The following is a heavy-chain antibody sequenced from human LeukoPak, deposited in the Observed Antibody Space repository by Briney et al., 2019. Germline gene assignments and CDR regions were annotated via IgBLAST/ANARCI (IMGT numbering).Heavy chain of an antibody. J-gene: IGHJ4*02. CDR2: ISYDGSNK. V-gene: IGHV3-30-3*01. Sequence: PGGSLRLSRAASGFTFSSYAMHWVRQAPGKGLEWVAVISYDGSNKYYADSVKGRFTISRDNSKNTLYLQMNSLRAEDTAVYYCARDAYRHPRYYFDYWGQGTLVTVSS. D-gene: IGHD3-16*02. CDR1: GFTFSSYA. CDR3: ARDAYRHPRYYFDY.